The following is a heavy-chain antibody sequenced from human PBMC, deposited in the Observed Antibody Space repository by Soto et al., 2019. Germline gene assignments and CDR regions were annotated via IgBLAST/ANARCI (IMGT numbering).Heavy chain of an antibody. CDR3: VRVISTYESFDF. V-gene: IGHV3-48*01. CDR2: ISASSATI. Sequence: EVQLVESGGGLVQPGGSLRLSCAASGFTFSTYAMTWVRQAPGKGPEWISYISASSATIYYADSVKGRFTISRDSAKNSLYLQMNSLSAEDTAVYYCVRVISTYESFDFCGEGTLVTVSS. D-gene: IGHD2-2*01. CDR1: GFTFSTYA. J-gene: IGHJ4*02.